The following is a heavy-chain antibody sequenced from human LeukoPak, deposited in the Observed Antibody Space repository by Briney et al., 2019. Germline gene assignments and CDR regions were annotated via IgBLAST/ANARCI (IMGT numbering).Heavy chain of an antibody. Sequence: ETVCLICTVSGGSVSSDTYYWSRIRQPQGKGLEYIGYIYNIGSTNYNPSLKHGVTISVDTSKNQFSLKLTSVTAADTAVYYCATDIKRGDGYNYDSWGQGTLVTISS. D-gene: IGHD5-24*01. CDR3: ATDIKRGDGYNYDS. CDR2: IYNIGST. CDR1: GGSVSSDTYY. J-gene: IGHJ5*01. V-gene: IGHV4-61*01.